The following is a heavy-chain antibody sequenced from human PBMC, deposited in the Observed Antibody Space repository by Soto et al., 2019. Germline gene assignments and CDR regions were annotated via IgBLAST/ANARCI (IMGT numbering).Heavy chain of an antibody. CDR1: GFTFSDYY. V-gene: IGHV3-11*01. D-gene: IGHD6-19*01. CDR3: ARLGLFDY. Sequence: QVQLVESGGALVKPGGSLRLSCATSGFTFSDYYMSWIRQAPGKRLEWISYISGSGNIIYYADSVKGRFTVSRDNAKNQLELQMSGLRAEDTAVYYCARLGLFDYWGQGTLVTVSS. J-gene: IGHJ4*02. CDR2: ISGSGNII.